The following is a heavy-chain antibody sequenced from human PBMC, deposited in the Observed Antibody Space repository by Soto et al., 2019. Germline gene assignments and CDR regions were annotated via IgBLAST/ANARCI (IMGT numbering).Heavy chain of an antibody. Sequence: EVQLVESGGRLVQPGRSLRLFCAASGFTFDDYAIHWVRQAPGKGLEWVSGIIWNSGNIGYADSVKGRFTISRDNAKNSLYLQMNTLRGEDTALYYCTKGRADYYYMDVWGKGTTVTVSS. CDR1: GFTFDDYA. CDR2: IIWNSGNI. J-gene: IGHJ6*03. V-gene: IGHV3-9*01. CDR3: TKGRADYYYMDV.